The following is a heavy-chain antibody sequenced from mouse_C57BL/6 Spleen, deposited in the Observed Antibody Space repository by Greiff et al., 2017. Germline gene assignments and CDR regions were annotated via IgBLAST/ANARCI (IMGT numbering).Heavy chain of an antibody. D-gene: IGHD2-4*01. V-gene: IGHV1-50*01. CDR1: GYTFTSYW. CDR3: ARGNMPYDYDWFAY. J-gene: IGHJ3*01. CDR2: IDPSDSYT. Sequence: VQLQQPGAELVKPGASVKLSCKASGYTFTSYWMQWVKQRPGQGLEWIGEIDPSDSYTNYNQKFKGKATLTVDTSSSTAYMQLSSLTSEDSAVYYCARGNMPYDYDWFAYWGQGTLVTVSA.